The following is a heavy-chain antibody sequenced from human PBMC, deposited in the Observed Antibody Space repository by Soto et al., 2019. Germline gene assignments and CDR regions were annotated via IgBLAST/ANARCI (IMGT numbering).Heavy chain of an antibody. CDR1: GGSISSGGYY. CDR3: ARVRGSQLLGWFDP. J-gene: IGHJ5*02. V-gene: IGHV4-31*03. D-gene: IGHD2-2*01. Sequence: QVQLQESGPGLVKPSQTLSLTCTVSGGSISSGGYYWSWIRQHPGKGLEWIGYIYHSGTTYYNPSLKSRVTISVDTSKNQFSLKLTSVTAADTAVYYGARVRGSQLLGWFDPWGQGTLVTVSS. CDR2: IYHSGTT.